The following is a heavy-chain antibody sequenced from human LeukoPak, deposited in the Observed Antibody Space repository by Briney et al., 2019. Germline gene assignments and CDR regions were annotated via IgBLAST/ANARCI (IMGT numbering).Heavy chain of an antibody. CDR1: GYTFTSYD. Sequence: ASVKVSCKASGYTFTSYDINWVRQATGQGLEWMGWMNPNSDNTGYAQKFQGRVTMTRNTSISTAYMELSSLRSGDTAVYYCARIRGATFYFDYWGQGTLVTVSS. CDR2: MNPNSDNT. V-gene: IGHV1-8*01. D-gene: IGHD1-26*01. CDR3: ARIRGATFYFDY. J-gene: IGHJ4*02.